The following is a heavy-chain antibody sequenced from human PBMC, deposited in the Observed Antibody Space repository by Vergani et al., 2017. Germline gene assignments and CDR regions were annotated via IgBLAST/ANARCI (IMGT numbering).Heavy chain of an antibody. CDR2: IYYSGST. V-gene: IGHV4-59*08. J-gene: IGHJ5*02. D-gene: IGHD4-17*01. CDR3: ARHGVPYGDYAWFDP. Sequence: VQLQESGPGLVKPSENLSLTCTVSGGSISSYYWSWIRQPPGKGLEWIGYIYYSGSTNYNPSLKSRVTISIDTSKNQFSLKLSSVTAADTAVYYCARHGVPYGDYAWFDPWGQGTLVTVSS. CDR1: GGSISSYY.